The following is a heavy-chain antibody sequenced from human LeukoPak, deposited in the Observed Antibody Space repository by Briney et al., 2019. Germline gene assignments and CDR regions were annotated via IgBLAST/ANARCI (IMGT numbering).Heavy chain of an antibody. CDR3: ARSITMVRGVPDAFDI. D-gene: IGHD3-10*01. Sequence: SETLSLTCTVSGGSISNYYWSWIRQPPGKGLEWIGYIYYSGSTNYNPSLQSRVTISVDTSKNQFSLKLSSVTAADTAVYYCARSITMVRGVPDAFDIWGQGTMVTVSS. CDR2: IYYSGST. J-gene: IGHJ3*02. V-gene: IGHV4-59*01. CDR1: GGSISNYY.